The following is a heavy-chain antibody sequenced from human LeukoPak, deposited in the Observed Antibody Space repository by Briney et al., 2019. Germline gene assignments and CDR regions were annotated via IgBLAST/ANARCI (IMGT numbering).Heavy chain of an antibody. D-gene: IGHD6-19*01. Sequence: GGSLRLSCAASGFTFSSHWMHWVRQAPGKGLEWVAVISYDGSNKYYADSVKGRFTISRDNSKNTLYLQMNSLRPEDTAVYYCAKDLTDGGWYEPYFDYWGQGTLVTVSS. CDR1: GFTFSSHW. J-gene: IGHJ4*02. CDR3: AKDLTDGGWYEPYFDY. V-gene: IGHV3-30*18. CDR2: ISYDGSNK.